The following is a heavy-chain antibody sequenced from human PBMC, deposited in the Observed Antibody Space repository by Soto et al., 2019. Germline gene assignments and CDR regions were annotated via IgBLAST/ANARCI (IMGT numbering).Heavy chain of an antibody. CDR1: GGSISSYY. Sequence: SETLSLTCTVAGGSISSYYWSWIRQPPGKGLEWIGYIYYSGSTNYNPSLKSRVTISVDTSKNQFSLKLSSVTAADTAVYYCAREVGNYYDSSGHTDYWGQGTLVTVSS. J-gene: IGHJ4*02. D-gene: IGHD3-22*01. CDR2: IYYSGST. CDR3: AREVGNYYDSSGHTDY. V-gene: IGHV4-59*01.